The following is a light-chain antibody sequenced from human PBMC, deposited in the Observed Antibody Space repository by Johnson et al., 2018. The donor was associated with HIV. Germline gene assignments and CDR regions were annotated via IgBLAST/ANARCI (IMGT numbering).Light chain of an antibody. Sequence: QSVLTQPPSVSAAPGQKVTISCSGSSSNIGNNYVSWYQQLTGTAPKLLIYDNNKRPSGIPDRFSGSKSGTSATLGITGLQTGDEADYYCGTWDSSLRVGVFGTGTKVTVL. CDR2: DNN. CDR1: SSNIGNNY. CDR3: GTWDSSLRVGV. V-gene: IGLV1-51*01. J-gene: IGLJ1*01.